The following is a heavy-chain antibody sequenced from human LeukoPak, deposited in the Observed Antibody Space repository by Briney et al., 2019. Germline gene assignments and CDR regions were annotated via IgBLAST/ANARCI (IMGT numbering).Heavy chain of an antibody. J-gene: IGHJ6*03. D-gene: IGHD3-10*01. Sequence: GESLKISSKGSGYSFTSYWIGWVRQIPGKGLEWMGIIYPGDSDTRYSPSFQGQVTISADKSISTAYLQWSSLKASDTAMYYCARHPLYIAPSGYYYYMDVWGKGTTVTISS. V-gene: IGHV5-51*01. CDR3: ARHPLYIAPSGYYYYMDV. CDR1: GYSFTSYW. CDR2: IYPGDSDT.